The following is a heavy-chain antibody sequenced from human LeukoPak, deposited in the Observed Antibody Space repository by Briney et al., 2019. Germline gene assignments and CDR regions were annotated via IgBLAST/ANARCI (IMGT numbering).Heavy chain of an antibody. Sequence: GGSLRLSCVASGFTFRYWMSWVRQAPGKGLEWVSAISGSGGSSYYADSVKGRFTISRDNSKNTLYLQMNSLRAEDTAVYYCAKDREADSGWNFDYWGQGTLVTVSS. V-gene: IGHV3-23*01. CDR2: ISGSGGSS. D-gene: IGHD6-19*01. J-gene: IGHJ4*02. CDR1: GFTFRYW. CDR3: AKDREADSGWNFDY.